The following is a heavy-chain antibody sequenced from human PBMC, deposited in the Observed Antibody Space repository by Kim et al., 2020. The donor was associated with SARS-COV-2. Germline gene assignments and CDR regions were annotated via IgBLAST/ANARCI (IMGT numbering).Heavy chain of an antibody. D-gene: IGHD5-12*01. CDR2: IYYSGST. Sequence: SETLSLTCTVSGGSISSYYWSWIRQPPGKGLEWIGYIYYSGSTNYNPSLKSRVTISVDTSKNQFSLKLSSVTAADTAVYYCARVGNIVATIRGSAYFDLWCRGTLVTVSS. CDR1: GGSISSYY. CDR3: ARVGNIVATIRGSAYFDL. V-gene: IGHV4-59*13. J-gene: IGHJ2*01.